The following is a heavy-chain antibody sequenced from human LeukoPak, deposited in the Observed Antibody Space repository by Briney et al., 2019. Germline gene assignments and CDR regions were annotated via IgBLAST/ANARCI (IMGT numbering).Heavy chain of an antibody. J-gene: IGHJ4*02. V-gene: IGHV3-7*01. CDR2: LKPDGSDK. D-gene: IGHD3-10*01. CDR1: GFTFSHFW. CDR3: ARDYYGSGSYYLLYYFDY. Sequence: GGSLSLSCAASGFTFSHFWMSWVRQTPGKGLEWVANLKPDGSDKYYVDSVRGRFTISRDNAKNSLYLQMNSLRAEDTAVYYCARDYYGSGSYYLLYYFDYWGQGTLVTVSS.